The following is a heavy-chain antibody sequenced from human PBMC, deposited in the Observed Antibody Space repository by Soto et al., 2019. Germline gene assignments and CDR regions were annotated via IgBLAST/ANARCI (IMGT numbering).Heavy chain of an antibody. CDR1: GFTFNNYD. Sequence: GGSLRISCAASGFTFNNYDMHWVRQAPGKGLEWVAVIWYDGTDKYYADSVKGRFTISRDNSKDTRYLQMNSLRAEDTAVYYCAKGGTTHAFDIWGQGTMVTVSS. J-gene: IGHJ3*02. CDR3: AKGGTTHAFDI. D-gene: IGHD1-7*01. CDR2: IWYDGTDK. V-gene: IGHV3-30*02.